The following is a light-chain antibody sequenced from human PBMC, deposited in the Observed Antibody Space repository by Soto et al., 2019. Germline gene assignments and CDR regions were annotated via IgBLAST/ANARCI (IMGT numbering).Light chain of an antibody. CDR3: CSYAGSYNFVV. Sequence: QSVLTQPASVSGSPGQSITISCTGTSSDIGSYNLVSWYQQHPGKAPKVMIYEGTKRPSGVSSRFSGSKSGNTASLTISGLQAEDEADYYCCSYAGSYNFVVFGGGTKLTVL. V-gene: IGLV2-23*03. J-gene: IGLJ2*01. CDR2: EGT. CDR1: SSDIGSYNL.